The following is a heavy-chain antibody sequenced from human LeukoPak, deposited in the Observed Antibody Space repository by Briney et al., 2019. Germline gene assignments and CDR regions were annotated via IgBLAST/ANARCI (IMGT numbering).Heavy chain of an antibody. J-gene: IGHJ5*02. Sequence: SVKVSCKASGGTFSSYAISWVRQAPGQGLEWMGRIIPIFGTANYAQKFQGRVTITTDESTSTAYMELSRLRSDDTAVYYCARDPGYCSSTSCQEWFDPWGQGTLVTVSS. V-gene: IGHV1-69*05. CDR2: IIPIFGTA. CDR1: GGTFSSYA. CDR3: ARDPGYCSSTSCQEWFDP. D-gene: IGHD2-2*01.